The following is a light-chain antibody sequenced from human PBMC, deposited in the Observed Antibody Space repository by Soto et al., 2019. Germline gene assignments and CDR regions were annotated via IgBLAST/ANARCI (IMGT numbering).Light chain of an antibody. CDR1: QSVSSN. V-gene: IGKV3-15*01. J-gene: IGKJ1*01. Sequence: ETVLTQSPGSLSLYLGDRATLSCRASQSVSSNLAWYQQKPGQAPRLLIYGASTRATGIPARFSGSGSGTEFTLTISSLQSEDFAVYYCQQYNNWPPWTFGQGTKVDIK. CDR2: GAS. CDR3: QQYNNWPPWT.